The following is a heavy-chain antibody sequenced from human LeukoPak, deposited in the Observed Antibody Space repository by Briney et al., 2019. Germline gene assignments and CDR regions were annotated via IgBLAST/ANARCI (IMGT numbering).Heavy chain of an antibody. CDR3: AREGALGADY. J-gene: IGHJ4*02. Sequence: SETLSLTCTVSGGSISSYYWSWIRQPPGKGLEWIGYIYHSGSTYYNPSLKSRVTISVDRSKNQFSLKLSSVTAADTAVYYCAREGALGADYWGQGTLVTASS. CDR1: GGSISSYY. V-gene: IGHV4-59*12. CDR2: IYHSGST.